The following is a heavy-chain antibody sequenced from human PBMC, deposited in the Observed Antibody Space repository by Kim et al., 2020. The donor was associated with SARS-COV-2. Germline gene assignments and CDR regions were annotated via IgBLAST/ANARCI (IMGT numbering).Heavy chain of an antibody. Sequence: SETLSLTCTVSGGSISSYYWSWIRQPPGKGLEWIGYIYYSGNTYYNPSLKSRVTISVDTSKNQFSLKLSSVTAADTAIYYCARARDGDNWNDAGLDFDIWGQGTMVTVSS. CDR3: ARARDGDNWNDAGLDFDI. J-gene: IGHJ3*02. D-gene: IGHD1-1*01. CDR1: GGSISSYY. V-gene: IGHV4-59*01. CDR2: IYYSGNT.